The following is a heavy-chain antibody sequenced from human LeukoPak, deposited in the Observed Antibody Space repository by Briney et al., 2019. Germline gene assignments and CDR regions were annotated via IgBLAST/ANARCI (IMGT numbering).Heavy chain of an antibody. J-gene: IGHJ6*02. CDR2: IGSSISYI. V-gene: IGHV3-21*01. Sequence: GTLSLTCAVSGGSISSSNWWSWVRQPPGKGLEWVSFIGSSISYISYADSVKGRFTISRDNAKNSLYLQMNSLRAEDTAVYYCAREGYYSGMDVWGQGTTVTVSS. CDR3: AREGYYSGMDV. CDR1: GGSISSSN.